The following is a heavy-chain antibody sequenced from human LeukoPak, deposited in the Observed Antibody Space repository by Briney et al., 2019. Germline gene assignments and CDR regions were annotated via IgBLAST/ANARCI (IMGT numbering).Heavy chain of an antibody. V-gene: IGHV3-53*01. D-gene: IGHD2-2*01. CDR2: IYTGGST. CDR1: GITVSNNH. CDR3: ARDTRGESDY. Sequence: GGSLRLSCAASGITVSNNHMNWVRQAPGKGLEWVSLIYTGGSTYYTDSVKGRFTISRDNAKNSLYLQMNSLRAEDTAVYYCARDTRGESDYWGQGTLVTVSS. J-gene: IGHJ4*02.